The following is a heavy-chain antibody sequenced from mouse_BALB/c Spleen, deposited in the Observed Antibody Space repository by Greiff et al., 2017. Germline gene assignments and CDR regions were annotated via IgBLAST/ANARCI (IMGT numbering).Heavy chain of an antibody. CDR1: GFSLTSYG. D-gene: IGHD2-2*01. Sequence: VKLMESGPGLVAPSQSLSITCTVSGFSLTSYGVHWVRQPPGKGLEWLGVIWAGGSTNYNSALMSRLSISKDNSKSQVFLKMNSLQTDDTAMYYCAREGLRRRALAMDYWGQGTSVTVSS. V-gene: IGHV2-9*02. CDR3: AREGLRRRALAMDY. CDR2: IWAGGST. J-gene: IGHJ4*01.